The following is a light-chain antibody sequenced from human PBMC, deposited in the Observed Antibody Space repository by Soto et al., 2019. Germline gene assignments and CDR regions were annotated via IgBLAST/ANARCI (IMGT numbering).Light chain of an antibody. Sequence: QPALSQPASMSGSPGQSVTIPCTGASSDIGLYNYVSWYQHHPGKAPKLLISEVNIRPSGLSDRFSASKTGNTASLTISGLKPEDEAFYYCTCLSTNSNPIVFGTGTKVTV. CDR3: TCLSTNSNPIV. J-gene: IGLJ1*01. CDR1: SSDIGLYNY. V-gene: IGLV2-14*01. CDR2: EVN.